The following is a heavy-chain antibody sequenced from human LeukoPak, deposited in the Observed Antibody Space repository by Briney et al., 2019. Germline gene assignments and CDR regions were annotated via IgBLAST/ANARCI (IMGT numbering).Heavy chain of an antibody. D-gene: IGHD2-15*01. CDR3: ARQSRPSGRYWYFDR. Sequence: PSETLSLTCTVSGDSMSGYYWSWIRQPPGKGLEWIGYIYYSGRTNYNPSLESRVTISIDKSKNQFSLKLNSVTAADTAVYYCARQSRPSGRYWYFDRWGRGTLVTVSS. CDR1: GDSMSGYY. V-gene: IGHV4-59*08. CDR2: IYYSGRT. J-gene: IGHJ2*01.